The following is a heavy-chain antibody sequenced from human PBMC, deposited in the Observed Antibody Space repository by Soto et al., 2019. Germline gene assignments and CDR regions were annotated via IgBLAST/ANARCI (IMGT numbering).Heavy chain of an antibody. CDR2: IYYSGTT. D-gene: IGHD2-8*02. V-gene: IGHV4-59*01. CDR3: ARLTGGTYLSFYYYIGV. Sequence: QVQLQESGPGLVKPSETLSLTCTVSGGSISGYYWSWIRQAPGKGLEWIGYIYYSGTTNHDPSLKSRATMSVDTSKNQFSLKLSSVTTADTAVYYCARLTGGTYLSFYYYIGVWGKGTTVTVSS. CDR1: GGSISGYY. J-gene: IGHJ6*03.